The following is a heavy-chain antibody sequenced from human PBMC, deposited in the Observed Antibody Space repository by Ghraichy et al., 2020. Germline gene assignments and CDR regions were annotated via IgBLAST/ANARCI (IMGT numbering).Heavy chain of an antibody. Sequence: GGSLRLSCAASGFTFSSYAMHWVRQAPGKGLEWVAVISYDGSNKYYVDSVKGRFTISRDNSKNTLYLQMNSLRAEDTAVYYCARDYYGSGSYYSGSLDYYYGMDVWGQGTTVTVSS. CDR3: ARDYYGSGSYYSGSLDYYYGMDV. CDR2: ISYDGSNK. D-gene: IGHD3-10*01. J-gene: IGHJ6*02. CDR1: GFTFSSYA. V-gene: IGHV3-30*04.